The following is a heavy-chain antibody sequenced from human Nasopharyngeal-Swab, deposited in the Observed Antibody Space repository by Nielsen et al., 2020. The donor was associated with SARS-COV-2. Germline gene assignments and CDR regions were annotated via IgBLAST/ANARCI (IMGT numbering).Heavy chain of an antibody. CDR1: GGSISSGGYY. D-gene: IGHD4-17*01. J-gene: IGHJ5*02. Sequence: SETLSLTCTVSGGSISSGGYYWSWIRQHPGKGLEWIGCIYYSGSTYYNPSLKSRVTISVDTSKNQFSLKLSSVTAADTAVYYCARWRESMTTVTSDMNWFDPWGQGTLVTVSS. V-gene: IGHV4-31*03. CDR2: IYYSGST. CDR3: ARWRESMTTVTSDMNWFDP.